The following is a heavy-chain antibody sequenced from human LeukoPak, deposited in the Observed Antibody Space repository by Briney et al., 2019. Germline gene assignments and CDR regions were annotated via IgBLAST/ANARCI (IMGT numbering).Heavy chain of an antibody. CDR2: ISGYTGNT. V-gene: IGHV1-18*01. CDR3: ARALVGGSYYYYYYMDV. Sequence: ASVKVSCKASGYTFTSYGIGWVRQAPGQGPEWMGWISGYTGNTNYAQKLQGRVTMTTDTSTSTAYMELRSLRSDDTAVYYCARALVGGSYYYYYYMDVWGKGTTVTVSS. J-gene: IGHJ6*03. CDR1: GYTFTSYG. D-gene: IGHD1-26*01.